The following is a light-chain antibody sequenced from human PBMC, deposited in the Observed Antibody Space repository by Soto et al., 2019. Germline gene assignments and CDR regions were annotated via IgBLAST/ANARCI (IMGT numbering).Light chain of an antibody. J-gene: IGKJ4*01. V-gene: IGKV3-15*01. CDR1: QSITNN. Sequence: EIVMTQSPASLSVSPGGRATLSCRASQSITNNLAWYQQKPGQAPRLLIYGASARATGIPARFSGSGSETEFTLTISSLQSEDSAVYYCQQRSNWQGATFGGGTKVEIK. CDR2: GAS. CDR3: QQRSNWQGAT.